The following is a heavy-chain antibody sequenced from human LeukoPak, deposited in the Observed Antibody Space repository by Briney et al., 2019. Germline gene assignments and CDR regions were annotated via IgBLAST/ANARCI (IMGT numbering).Heavy chain of an antibody. CDR2: IWYDGSKK. D-gene: IGHD6-19*01. CDR3: ARVSEDYSSGWYEEYFQY. J-gene: IGHJ1*01. CDR1: GFTFSRYG. Sequence: GGSLRLSCAASGFTFSRYGMHWVRQAPGKGLEWVAVIWYDGSKKNYADSVKGRFTISRDNSKNTLNLQMTSLRAEDTAVYYCARVSEDYSSGWYEEYFQYWGQGTLVSVSS. V-gene: IGHV3-33*01.